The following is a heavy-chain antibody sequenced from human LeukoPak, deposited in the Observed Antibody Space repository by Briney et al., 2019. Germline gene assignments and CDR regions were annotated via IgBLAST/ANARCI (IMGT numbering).Heavy chain of an antibody. Sequence: PSETLSLTCTVSGGSISSYYWSWIRQPPGKGLEWIGYIYYSGSTNYSPSLKSRVTISVDTSKNQFSLKLSSVTAADTAVYYCARGYDSSGYYHIDYWGQGTLVTVSS. J-gene: IGHJ4*02. CDR1: GGSISSYY. CDR2: IYYSGST. D-gene: IGHD3-22*01. CDR3: ARGYDSSGYYHIDY. V-gene: IGHV4-59*01.